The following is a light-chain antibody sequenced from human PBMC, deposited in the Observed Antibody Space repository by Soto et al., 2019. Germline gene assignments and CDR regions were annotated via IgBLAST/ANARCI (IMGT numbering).Light chain of an antibody. J-gene: IGLJ2*01. V-gene: IGLV4-60*02. Sequence: QPVLTQSSSASASLGSSVKLTCTLSSGHSTYIIAWHQQQPGKAPRYLMKLEGSGSYNKGSGIPDRFSGSSSGADRYLTISTRQFEDEADYYCETWDTNVVVFGGGTKLTVL. CDR1: SGHSTYI. CDR2: LEGSGSY. CDR3: ETWDTNVVV.